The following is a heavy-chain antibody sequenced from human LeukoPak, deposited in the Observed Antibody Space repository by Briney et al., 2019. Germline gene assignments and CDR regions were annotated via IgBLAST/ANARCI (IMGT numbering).Heavy chain of an antibody. CDR2: INSDGSST. V-gene: IGHV3-74*01. CDR3: ARGDYDFWSGYPIDY. Sequence: PGGSLRLSCAASGFTFSSYWMHWVRQAPGKGLVWVSRINSDGSSTSYADSVKGRFNISRDNAKNTLYLQMNSLRAEDTAVYYCARGDYDFWSGYPIDYWGQGTLVTVSS. CDR1: GFTFSSYW. D-gene: IGHD3-3*01. J-gene: IGHJ4*02.